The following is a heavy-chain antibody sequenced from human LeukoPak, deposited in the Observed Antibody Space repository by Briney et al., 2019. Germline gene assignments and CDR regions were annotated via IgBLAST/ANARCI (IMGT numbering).Heavy chain of an antibody. CDR1: GYTFTGYY. CDR3: ARDLTMVLVAMDN. CDR2: INPNGGGT. D-gene: IGHD3-22*01. Sequence: ASVKVSCKASGYTFTGYYMHWVRQAPGQGLEWMGWINPNGGGTNYAQKFQGRVTMTRDTSISTAYMELSRLRSDDTAVYYCARDLTMVLVAMDNWGQGTLVTVSS. J-gene: IGHJ4*02. V-gene: IGHV1-2*02.